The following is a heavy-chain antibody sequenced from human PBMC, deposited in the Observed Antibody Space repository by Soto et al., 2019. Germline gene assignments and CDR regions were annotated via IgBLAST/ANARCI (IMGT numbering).Heavy chain of an antibody. Sequence: GGSLRLSCAASGFMFSSSWMAWVRQAPGKGLEWVANIKPDGSEAYYADPLKGRFTISRDNARNSLYLQMDNLRAEDTAVYYCARESLLKSIPIYGYFYYGMDVWGQGTTVTVSS. V-gene: IGHV3-7*03. D-gene: IGHD3-3*01. CDR3: ARESLLKSIPIYGYFYYGMDV. CDR1: GFMFSSSW. CDR2: IKPDGSEA. J-gene: IGHJ6*02.